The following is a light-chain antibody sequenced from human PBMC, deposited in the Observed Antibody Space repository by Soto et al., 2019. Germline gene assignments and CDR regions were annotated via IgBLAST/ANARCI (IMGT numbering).Light chain of an antibody. CDR1: RSNIGSNS. CDR3: ASWDDRLKGYV. V-gene: IGLV1-44*01. CDR2: IND. J-gene: IGLJ1*01. Sequence: VLTQPPSVSGTPGQRVMMSGSGSRSNIGSNSVNWYQQLPGTAPKLLIYINDQRPSGVPDRFSGSTSGTSVSLAIRGLQSEDEADYYCASWDDRLKGYVFGTGTKATVL.